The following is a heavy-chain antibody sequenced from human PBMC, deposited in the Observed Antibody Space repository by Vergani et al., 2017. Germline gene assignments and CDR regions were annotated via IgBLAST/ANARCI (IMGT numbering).Heavy chain of an antibody. D-gene: IGHD2-21*02. J-gene: IGHJ4*02. Sequence: EVRLLESGGGLVQPGGSLRLSCAASGFTFSSYAMSWVRQAPGKGLEWVSAISGSGGSTYYADSVKGRFTISRDNSKNTLYLQMNSLRAEDTAVYYCATTPPFYCGGDCYPDYWGQGTLVTVSS. CDR1: GFTFSSYA. V-gene: IGHV3-23*01. CDR2: ISGSGGST. CDR3: ATTPPFYCGGDCYPDY.